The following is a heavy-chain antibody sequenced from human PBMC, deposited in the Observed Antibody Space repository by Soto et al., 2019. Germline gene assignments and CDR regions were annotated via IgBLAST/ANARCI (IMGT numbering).Heavy chain of an antibody. CDR3: AAVLGDFWSGYSSDDYYYYMDV. Sequence: SVKVSCKASGFTFTSSAMQWVRQARGQRLEWIGWIVVGSGNTNYAQKFQERVTITRDMSTSTAYMELSSLRSEDTAVYYCAAVLGDFWSGYSSDDYYYYMDVWGKGTTVTVSS. CDR2: IVVGSGNT. CDR1: GFTFTSSA. D-gene: IGHD3-3*01. V-gene: IGHV1-58*02. J-gene: IGHJ6*03.